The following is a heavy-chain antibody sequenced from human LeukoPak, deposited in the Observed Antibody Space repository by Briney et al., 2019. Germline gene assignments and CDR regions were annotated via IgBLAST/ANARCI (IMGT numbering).Heavy chain of an antibody. CDR2: IYYSGST. Sequence: SETLSLTCSVSDDSITMYYWTWIRQPPGKGLEWIGYIYYSGSTNYNPSLKSRVTISVDTSKNQFSLKLSSVTAADTAVYYCARGLRERGAFDYWGQGTLVTVSS. V-gene: IGHV4-59*01. CDR1: DDSITMYY. J-gene: IGHJ4*02. CDR3: ARGLRERGAFDY. D-gene: IGHD1-26*01.